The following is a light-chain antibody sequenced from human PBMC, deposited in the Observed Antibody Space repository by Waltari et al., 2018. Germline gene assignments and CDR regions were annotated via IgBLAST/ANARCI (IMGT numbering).Light chain of an antibody. CDR1: SLRSYY. CDR2: GKN. V-gene: IGLV3-19*01. J-gene: IGLJ2*01. CDR3: NSRDSSGNHVV. Sequence: VSVALGQTVRITCQGDSLRSYYASWYQQKPGQAPVLVIYGKNNRPSGIPDRFSGSSSGNTASLTITGAQAEDEADYYCNSRDSSGNHVVFGGGAKLPVV.